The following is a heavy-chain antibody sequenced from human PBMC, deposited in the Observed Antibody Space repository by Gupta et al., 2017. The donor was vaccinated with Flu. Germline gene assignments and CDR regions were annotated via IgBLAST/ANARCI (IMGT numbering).Heavy chain of an antibody. J-gene: IGHJ4*02. Sequence: QVQLQESGPGLVMPSQTLSLTCSVSGGSISTAGSYWTWIRQRPGKGLEWIGYIYYSGGTYYSPSLKSRLTISLDPSKNRFSLNLNSATAADTAVYFCATTLSWSSTLGFWGQGIPVTVSS. CDR3: ATTLSWSSTLGF. CDR1: GGSISTAGSY. D-gene: IGHD6-13*01. V-gene: IGHV4-31*03. CDR2: IYYSGGT.